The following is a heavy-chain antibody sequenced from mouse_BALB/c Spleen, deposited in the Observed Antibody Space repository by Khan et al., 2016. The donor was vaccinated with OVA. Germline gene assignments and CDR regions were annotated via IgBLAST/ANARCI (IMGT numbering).Heavy chain of an antibody. CDR1: GFSFTNYG. D-gene: IGHD2-10*01. J-gene: IGHJ4*01. CDR2: IWSDGST. CDR3: ARQPYYHYYVMDY. Sequence: QVQLQQSGPGLVAPSQSLSITCTISGFSFTNYGVHWVRLPPGKGLEWLVVIWSDGSTTYNSALKSRLSISKDNSKSQVFLKMNRLQTDDTAMYYCARQPYYHYYVMDYWGQGTSVTVSS. V-gene: IGHV2-6-1*01.